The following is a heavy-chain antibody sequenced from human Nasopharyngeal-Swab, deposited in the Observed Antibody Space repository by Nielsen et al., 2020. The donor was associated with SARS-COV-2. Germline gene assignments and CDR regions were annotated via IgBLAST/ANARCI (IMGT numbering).Heavy chain of an antibody. J-gene: IGHJ6*02. V-gene: IGHV3-43*02. CDR2: ISWDGGST. D-gene: IGHD2-21*02. CDR1: GFTFDDYA. CDR3: AKAQGDSEYCGGDCSVGREV. Sequence: GESLKISCAASGFTFDDYAMHWVRQAPGKGLEWVSLISWDGGSTYYADSVKGRFTISRDNSKNSLYLQMNSLRTEDTALYYCAKAQGDSEYCGGDCSVGREVWGQGTTVTVSS.